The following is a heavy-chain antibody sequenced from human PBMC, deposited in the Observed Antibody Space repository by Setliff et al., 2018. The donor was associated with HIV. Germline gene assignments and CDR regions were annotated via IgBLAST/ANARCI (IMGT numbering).Heavy chain of an antibody. J-gene: IGHJ6*02. CDR1: GGSISSETFS. Sequence: SETLSLTCTVSGGSISSETFSWNWIRQPAGKGLEWIGRIYTSGSTDYNPSLKSRVTMSVDTSKNQFSLKLSSVTAADTAVYYCARHSGGSFYNFWSGDYYYYGMDVWGQGTTVTVSS. V-gene: IGHV4-61*02. CDR2: IYTSGST. D-gene: IGHD3-3*01. CDR3: ARHSGGSFYNFWSGDYYYYGMDV.